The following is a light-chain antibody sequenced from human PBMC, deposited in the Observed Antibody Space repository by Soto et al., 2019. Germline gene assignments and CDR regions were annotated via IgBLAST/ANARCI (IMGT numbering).Light chain of an antibody. CDR2: GNS. J-gene: IGLJ7*01. CDR1: SSNIGAGYD. CDR3: QYYDSSLSGAV. Sequence: QSVLTQPPSVSGAPGQRVTISCTGSSSNIGAGYDVHWYQQLPGTPPKLLIYGNSNRPSGVPDRFSGSKSGTSAALAITGLQAEDEADYYCQYYDSSLSGAVFGGGTQLTVI. V-gene: IGLV1-40*01.